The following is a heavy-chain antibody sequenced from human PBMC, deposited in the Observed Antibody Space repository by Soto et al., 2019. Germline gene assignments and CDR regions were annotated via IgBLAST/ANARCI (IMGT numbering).Heavy chain of an antibody. D-gene: IGHD5-18*01. J-gene: IGHJ4*02. V-gene: IGHV1-69*01. Sequence: QVQLVQSGAEVKKPGSSVKVSCKASGGTFSSYAISWVRQAPGQGLEWMGGIIPIFGTANYAQKFQGRVTITADESTSTAYMELSSLRSEDTAVYYCARDLGGGYSSTHEWLVNNYLDYWGQGTLVTVSS. CDR3: ARDLGGGYSSTHEWLVNNYLDY. CDR1: GGTFSSYA. CDR2: IIPIFGTA.